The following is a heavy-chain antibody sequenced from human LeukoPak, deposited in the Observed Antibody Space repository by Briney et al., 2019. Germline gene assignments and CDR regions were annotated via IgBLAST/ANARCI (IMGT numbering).Heavy chain of an antibody. D-gene: IGHD3-10*01. CDR2: ISYDGSNK. V-gene: IGHV3-30*18. J-gene: IGHJ6*02. CDR3: AKASGVIDFYYYGMDV. Sequence: GRSLRLSCAASGFTFSSYGMHWVRQAPGKGLEWVAVISYDGSNKYYADSVKGRFTISRDNSKNTQYLQMNSLRAEDTAVYYCAKASGVIDFYYYGMDVWGQGTTVTVSS. CDR1: GFTFSSYG.